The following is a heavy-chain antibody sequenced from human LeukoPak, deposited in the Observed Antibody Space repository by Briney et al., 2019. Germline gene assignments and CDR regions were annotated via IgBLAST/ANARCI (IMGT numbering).Heavy chain of an antibody. V-gene: IGHV1-46*01. Sequence: ASVKVSCKASGYTFTSYYMHWARQAPGQGLEWMGIINPSGGSTSYAQKFQGRVTMTRDTSTSTVYMELSSLRSEDTAVYYCARLVRDCSGGSCYSGYNWFDPWDQGTLVTVSS. CDR3: ARLVRDCSGGSCYSGYNWFDP. CDR2: INPSGGST. J-gene: IGHJ5*02. D-gene: IGHD2-15*01. CDR1: GYTFTSYY.